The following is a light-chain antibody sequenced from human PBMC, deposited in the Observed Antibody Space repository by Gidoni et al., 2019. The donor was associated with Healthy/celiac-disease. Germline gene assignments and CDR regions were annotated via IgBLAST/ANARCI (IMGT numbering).Light chain of an antibody. CDR2: AAS. V-gene: IGKV1-8*01. Sequence: AIRMTQSPSSFSASTGDRVTITCRASQVISSYLAWYQQKPGKAPKLLIYAASTLQSGVPSRFSGSGSGTDFTLTISCLQSEDFATYYCQQYYSYPPSSFGQGTKLEIK. CDR3: QQYYSYPPSS. CDR1: QVISSY. J-gene: IGKJ2*04.